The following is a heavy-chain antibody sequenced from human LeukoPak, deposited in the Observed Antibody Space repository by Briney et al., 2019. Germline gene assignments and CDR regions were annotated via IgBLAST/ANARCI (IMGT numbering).Heavy chain of an antibody. CDR2: IYHSGST. V-gene: IGHV4-4*02. CDR3: ARDLNGRIQAFDY. J-gene: IGHJ4*02. D-gene: IGHD2/OR15-2a*01. CDR1: GGSISSSNW. Sequence: PSGTLSLTCAVSGGSISSSNWWSWVRQPPGKGLEWIGEIYHSGSTNYNPSLKSRVTISVDKSKNQFSLKLSSVTAADTAVYYCARDLNGRIQAFDYWGQGTLVTVSS.